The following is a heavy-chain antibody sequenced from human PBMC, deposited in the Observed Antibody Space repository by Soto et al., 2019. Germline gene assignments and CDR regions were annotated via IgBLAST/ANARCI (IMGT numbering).Heavy chain of an antibody. CDR1: GGSISGYY. CDR3: ARARGLWFGEWRYYYYGMDV. V-gene: IGHV4-34*01. CDR2: INHSGST. J-gene: IGHJ6*02. D-gene: IGHD3-10*01. Sequence: PPQTLSLTYTVAGGSISGYYWSRIRKPPGKGLEWIGYINHSGSTNYNPSLKSRVTISVDTSKNQFSLKLSSVTAADTAVYYCARARGLWFGEWRYYYYGMDVWGQGTTVTVSS.